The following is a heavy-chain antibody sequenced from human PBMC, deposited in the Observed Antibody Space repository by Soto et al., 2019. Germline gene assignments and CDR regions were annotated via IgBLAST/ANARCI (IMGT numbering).Heavy chain of an antibody. V-gene: IGHV3-23*01. J-gene: IGHJ4*02. CDR2: ISRSGGSG. CDR1: GFTFSSYA. CDR3: ANTQHPPKDDWLLTDQFDY. D-gene: IGHD3-9*01. Sequence: GGSLSLSCAASGFTFSSYAMSWVRQAPGKGLEWVSGISRSGGSGYYAVAVKGRFTISRDNSKNTRCLQMKSLRAEDTAVYYCANTQHPPKDDWLLTDQFDYWGQGTLVTVSS.